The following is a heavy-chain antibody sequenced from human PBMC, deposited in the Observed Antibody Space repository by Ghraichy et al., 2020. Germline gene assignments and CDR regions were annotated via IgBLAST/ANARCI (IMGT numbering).Heavy chain of an antibody. D-gene: IGHD2-2*01. Sequence: GGSLRLSCAASGFTFSSYAMSWVRQAPGKGLEWVSAISGSGGSTYYADSVKGLFTISRDNSKNTLYLQMNSLRAEDTAVYYCAKVGPAIDIVVVPDYYYYAMDVWGQGPTVTVSS. CDR1: GFTFSSYA. J-gene: IGHJ6*02. V-gene: IGHV3-23*01. CDR2: ISGSGGST. CDR3: AKVGPAIDIVVVPDYYYYAMDV.